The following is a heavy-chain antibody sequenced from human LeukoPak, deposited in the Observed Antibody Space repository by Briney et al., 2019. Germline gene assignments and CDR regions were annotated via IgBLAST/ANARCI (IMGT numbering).Heavy chain of an antibody. V-gene: IGHV4-4*02. CDR2: IYHSGST. D-gene: IGHD2-2*01. CDR3: ARTGYCSSTSCYLLDY. J-gene: IGHJ4*02. CDR1: GGSISSSNW. Sequence: SGTLSLTCAVSGGSISSSNWWSWVRQPPGKGLEWIGEIYHSGSTNYNPSLKSRVTISVDKSKNQFSLELSSVTAADTAVYYCARTGYCSSTSCYLLDYWGQGTLVTVSS.